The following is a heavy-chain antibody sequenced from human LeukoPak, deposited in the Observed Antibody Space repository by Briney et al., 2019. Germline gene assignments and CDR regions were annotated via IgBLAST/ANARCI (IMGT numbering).Heavy chain of an antibody. CDR3: ARDTDIVVVPAAFYYYYGMDV. V-gene: IGHV4-4*07. CDR2: IYTSGST. Sequence: SETLSLTCTVSGGSISSYYWSWIRQPAGKGLVWIGRIYTSGSTNYNPSLKSRVTMSVDTSKNQFSLKLSSVTAADTAVYYCARDTDIVVVPAAFYYYYGMDVWGQGTTVTVSS. CDR1: GGSISSYY. J-gene: IGHJ6*02. D-gene: IGHD2-2*01.